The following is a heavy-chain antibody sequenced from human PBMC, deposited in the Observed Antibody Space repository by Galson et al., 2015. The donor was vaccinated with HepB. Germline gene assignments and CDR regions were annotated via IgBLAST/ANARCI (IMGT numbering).Heavy chain of an antibody. V-gene: IGHV7-4-1*02. J-gene: IGHJ4*02. CDR2: INTNTGNP. CDR3: ARETGASDASSFDS. Sequence: SVKVSCKASGYTFTSYAMNWVRQAPGQGLEWMGWINTNTGNPTYAQGFTGRFVFSLDTSVSTAFLHISSLKAEDTAVYYCARETGASDASSFDSWGQGSLVTVSS. D-gene: IGHD1-26*01. CDR1: GYTFTSYA.